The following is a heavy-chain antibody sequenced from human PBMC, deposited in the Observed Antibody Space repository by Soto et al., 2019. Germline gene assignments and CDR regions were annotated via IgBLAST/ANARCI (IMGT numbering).Heavy chain of an antibody. CDR2: INHSGST. J-gene: IGHJ5*02. CDR3: ARVRYYDFWSGSAHQKKNWFDP. D-gene: IGHD3-3*01. CDR1: GGSFSGYY. Sequence: SETLSLTCAVYGGSFSGYYWSWIRQPPGKGLEWIGEINHSGSTNYNPSLKSRVTISVDTSKNQFSLKLSSVTAADTAVYYCARVRYYDFWSGSAHQKKNWFDPWGQGTLVTVSS. V-gene: IGHV4-34*01.